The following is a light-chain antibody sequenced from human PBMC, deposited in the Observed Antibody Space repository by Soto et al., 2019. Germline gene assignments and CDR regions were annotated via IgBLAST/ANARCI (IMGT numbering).Light chain of an antibody. V-gene: IGKV1-39*01. Sequence: DILLTQSPSSLSASVGDRVAITCRASQSISSYLNWYQQKPGKAPKLLIYAATRLQSGVPSRCSGGGSGTDFTRTISSLQPEYFATYYWQQSYSSITFGQGTRLEIK. CDR1: QSISSY. J-gene: IGKJ5*01. CDR3: QQSYSSIT. CDR2: AAT.